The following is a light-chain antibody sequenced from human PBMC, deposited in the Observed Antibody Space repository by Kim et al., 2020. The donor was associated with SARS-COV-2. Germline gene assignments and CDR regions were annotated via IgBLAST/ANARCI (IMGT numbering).Light chain of an antibody. Sequence: GRSITIPCTETSSDVCYYISGSWYQQHPGKAPNLFIYDVSERASGVSKRFSGSQSGNTASLAISGLRAEDEADYYCSSHTTSSTYVFGSGTKVTVL. CDR1: SSDVCYYIS. CDR3: SSHTTSSTYV. J-gene: IGLJ1*01. CDR2: DVS. V-gene: IGLV2-14*03.